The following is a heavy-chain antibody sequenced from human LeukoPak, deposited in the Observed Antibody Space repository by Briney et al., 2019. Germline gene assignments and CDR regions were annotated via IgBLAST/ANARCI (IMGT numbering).Heavy chain of an antibody. CDR3: VRVYGAIDY. J-gene: IGHJ4*02. CDR2: MNPNSGYT. CDR1: GYTFTTYD. D-gene: IGHD4-17*01. Sequence: ASVKVSCKTSGYTFTTYDINWVRQATGQGLEWMGWMNPNSGYTGFAQKFQGRVTMTRDTSTSTAYMELNSLRSEDTAVYYCVRVYGAIDYWGQGTLVTASS. V-gene: IGHV1-8*01.